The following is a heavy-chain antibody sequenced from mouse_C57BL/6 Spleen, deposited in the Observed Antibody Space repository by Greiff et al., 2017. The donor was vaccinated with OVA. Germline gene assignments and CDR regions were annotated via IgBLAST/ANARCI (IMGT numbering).Heavy chain of an antibody. J-gene: IGHJ2*01. CDR2: ISYDGSN. CDR3: ARDGIYYDYDGYFDY. V-gene: IGHV3-6*01. D-gene: IGHD2-4*01. Sequence: EVQLVESGPGLVKPSQSLSLTCSVTGYSITSGYYWNWIRQFPGNKLEWMGYISYDGSNNYNPSLKNRISITRDTSKNQFFLKLNSVTTEDTATYYCARDGIYYDYDGYFDYWGQGTTLTVSS. CDR1: GYSITSGYY.